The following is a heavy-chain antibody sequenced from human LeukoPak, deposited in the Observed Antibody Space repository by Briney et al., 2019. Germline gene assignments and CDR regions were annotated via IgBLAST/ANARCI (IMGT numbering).Heavy chain of an antibody. CDR1: GFTFSSYE. V-gene: IGHV3-48*03. Sequence: GGSLRLSCAASGFTFSSYEMNWVRQAPGKGLEWVSYISSSGSTIYYADSVRGRFTISRDNAKNSLYLQMNSLRAEDTAVYYCARVVRNYYYMDVWGKGTTVTVSS. CDR3: ARVVRNYYYMDV. J-gene: IGHJ6*03. CDR2: ISSSGSTI. D-gene: IGHD6-13*01.